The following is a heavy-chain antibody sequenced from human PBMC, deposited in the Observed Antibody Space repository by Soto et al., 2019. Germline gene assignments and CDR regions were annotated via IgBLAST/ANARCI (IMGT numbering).Heavy chain of an antibody. CDR3: ASENVLRFLEWLSHAAYYYYYYGMDV. Sequence: SVKVSCKASGGTFSSYAISWVRQAPGQGLEWMGGIIPIFGTANYAQKFQGRVTITADESTSTAYMELSSLRSEDTAVYYCASENVLRFLEWLSHAAYYYYYYGMDVWGQGTTVTVS. CDR1: GGTFSSYA. J-gene: IGHJ6*02. CDR2: IIPIFGTA. D-gene: IGHD3-3*01. V-gene: IGHV1-69*13.